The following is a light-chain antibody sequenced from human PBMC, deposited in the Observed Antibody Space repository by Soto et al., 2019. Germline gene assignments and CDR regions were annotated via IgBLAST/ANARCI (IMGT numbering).Light chain of an antibody. CDR1: QSISSW. V-gene: IGKV1-5*03. J-gene: IGKJ1*01. CDR2: KAS. Sequence: DIQMTQSPSTLSASVGDRVTITCRASQSISSWLAWYQQKPGKAPKLLIYKASSLESGVPSRFSGSGSGTDFTLTISSLQPEDFATYYCQQYDSFSVTFGQGTKVDNK. CDR3: QQYDSFSVT.